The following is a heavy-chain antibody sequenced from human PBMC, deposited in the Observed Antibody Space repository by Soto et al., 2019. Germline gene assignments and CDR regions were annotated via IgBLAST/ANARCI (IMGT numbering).Heavy chain of an antibody. CDR3: AKDRAAVRPSYFDC. D-gene: IGHD6-13*01. J-gene: IGHJ4*02. CDR1: GFTFSSYA. Sequence: EVQLLESGGGLVQPGGSLRLSCAASGFTFSSYAMNWVRRAPGQGLEWVSAIGGGGGSTYYADSVKGRFTISRDNSKNTLYLQMNSLRAEDTAVYYCAKDRAAVRPSYFDCWGPGTLVTVSS. CDR2: IGGGGGST. V-gene: IGHV3-23*01.